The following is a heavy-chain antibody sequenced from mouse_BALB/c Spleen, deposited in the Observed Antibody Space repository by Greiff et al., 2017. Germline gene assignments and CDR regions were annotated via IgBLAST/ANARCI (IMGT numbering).Heavy chain of an antibody. CDR2: INPGSGGT. D-gene: IGHD1-1*01. CDR1: GYAFTNYL. V-gene: IGHV1-54*01. J-gene: IGHJ3*01. Sequence: VQLQQSGAELVRPGTSVKVSCKASGYAFTNYLIEWVKQRPGQGLEWIGVINPGSGGTNYNEKFKGKATLTADKSSSTAYMQLSSLTSDDSAVYFCARAGTTVVARGFAYWGQGTLVTVSA. CDR3: ARAGTTVVARGFAY.